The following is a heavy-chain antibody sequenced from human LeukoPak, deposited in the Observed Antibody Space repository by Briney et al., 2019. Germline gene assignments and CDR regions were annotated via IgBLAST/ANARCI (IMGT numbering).Heavy chain of an antibody. V-gene: IGHV1-2*06. CDR2: INPNSGGT. CDR3: ARDYGDDSRPFDY. D-gene: IGHD4-17*01. J-gene: IGHJ4*02. Sequence: GASVKVSCKASGYTFTGYYMHWVRQAPGQGLEWMGRINPNSGGTNYAQKFQGRVTMTRDTSISTAYMELSRLRSDDTAVYYCARDYGDDSRPFDYWGQRTLVTVSS. CDR1: GYTFTGYY.